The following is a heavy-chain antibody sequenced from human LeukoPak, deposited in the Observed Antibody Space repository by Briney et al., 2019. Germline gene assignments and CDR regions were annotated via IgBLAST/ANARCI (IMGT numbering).Heavy chain of an antibody. V-gene: IGHV4-34*01. D-gene: IGHD5-18*01. CDR1: GGSFSGYY. J-gene: IGHJ4*02. CDR3: ARDRGGSGYSYGFDY. CDR2: INHSGST. Sequence: PSETLSLTCAVYGGSFSGYYWSWVRQPPGKGLEWIGEINHSGSTNYNPSLKSRVTISVDTSKNQFSLKLSSVTAADTAVYYCARDRGGSGYSYGFDYWDQGTLVTVSS.